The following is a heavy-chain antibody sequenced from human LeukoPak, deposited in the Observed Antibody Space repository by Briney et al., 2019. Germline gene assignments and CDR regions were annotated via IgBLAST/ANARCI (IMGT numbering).Heavy chain of an antibody. CDR2: INHSGST. D-gene: IGHD3-22*01. CDR3: ARSGDDSSGSFDY. J-gene: IGHJ4*02. V-gene: IGHV4-34*01. Sequence: SETLSLTCAVYGGSFSGYYWSWIRQPPGKGLEWIGEINHSGSTNYNPSLKSRVTISVDTSKNQFSLKLSSVTAADTAVYYCARSGDDSSGSFDYWGQGTLVTVSS. CDR1: GGSFSGYY.